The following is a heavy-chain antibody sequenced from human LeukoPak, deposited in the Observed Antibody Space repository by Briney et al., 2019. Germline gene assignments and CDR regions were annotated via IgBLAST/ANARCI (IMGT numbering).Heavy chain of an antibody. CDR2: INPSGGTT. Sequence: ASVKLSCKAPGFKFTNFYFHWVRQAPGQGLEWMGIINPSGGTTTYAQKFQGNITMTRDTSTSTVYMEMTSLTSEDTAVYYCARSEYSKSIWFDPWGQGTLVTVSS. V-gene: IGHV1-46*01. CDR1: GFKFTNFY. J-gene: IGHJ5*02. D-gene: IGHD6-6*01. CDR3: ARSEYSKSIWFDP.